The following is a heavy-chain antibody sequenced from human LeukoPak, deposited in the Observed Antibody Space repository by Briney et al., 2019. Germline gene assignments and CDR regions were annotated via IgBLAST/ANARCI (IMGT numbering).Heavy chain of an antibody. CDR3: ARGSVGASFDY. CDR2: IYHSGSS. CDR1: GGSINSGTYY. J-gene: IGHJ4*02. D-gene: IGHD1-26*01. V-gene: IGHV4-30-2*01. Sequence: PSETLSLTCIVSGGSINSGTYYWSWIRQPPGKGLEWIRCIYHSGSSYYNPSLQSRATISPDRSKNQFSLKLTSVTAADTAVYHCARGSVGASFDYWGQGTLVTVSS.